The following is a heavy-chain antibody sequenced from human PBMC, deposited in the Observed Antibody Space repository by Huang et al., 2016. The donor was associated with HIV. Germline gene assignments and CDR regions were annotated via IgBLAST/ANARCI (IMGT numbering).Heavy chain of an antibody. CDR1: GLTFSNYA. V-gene: IGHV3-30-3*01. CDR3: ARSEPSRYYFDY. CDR2: ISNEGITK. Sequence: QVQLVESGGGVVQPGTSLRLSCAASGLTFSNYAMNWVRKAPGKGLEWVAVISNEGITKYYADSVKGRFTISRDNSKNTVYLQMNSLRAEDTAVYYCARSEPSRYYFDYWGQGTLVTVSS. J-gene: IGHJ4*02.